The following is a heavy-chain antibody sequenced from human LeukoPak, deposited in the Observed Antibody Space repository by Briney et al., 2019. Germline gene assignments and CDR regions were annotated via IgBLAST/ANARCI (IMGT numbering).Heavy chain of an antibody. D-gene: IGHD3-3*02. CDR1: GGSISPYY. Sequence: PSETLSLTCTVSGGSISPYYWSWIRQPPGKGLEWIGYIYYSGSTNYNPSLKSRVTISVDTSKNQFSLKLSSVTAADTAVYYCARAFYPGYYSYMAVWGKGATVTVSS. V-gene: IGHV4-59*01. CDR2: IYYSGST. J-gene: IGHJ6*03. CDR3: ARAFYPGYYSYMAV.